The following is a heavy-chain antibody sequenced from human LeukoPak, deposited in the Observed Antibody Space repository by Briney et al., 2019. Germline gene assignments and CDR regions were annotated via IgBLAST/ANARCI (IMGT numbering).Heavy chain of an antibody. CDR1: GFSISNYW. V-gene: IGHV3-7*01. Sequence: GGSLRLSCAASGFSISNYWMSWVRQAPGKGLEWVANIKQAESEKFYVDSVKDRFIISRDNAENSVYLQMNSLTDEDTAVYYCAKDSDSTPLSYYYGMDVWGQGTTVTVSS. CDR3: AKDSDSTPLSYYYGMDV. CDR2: IKQAESEK. J-gene: IGHJ6*02. D-gene: IGHD4-4*01.